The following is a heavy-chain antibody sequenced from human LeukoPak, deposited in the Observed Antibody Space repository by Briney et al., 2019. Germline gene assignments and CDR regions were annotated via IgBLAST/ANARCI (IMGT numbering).Heavy chain of an antibody. CDR1: GYSISSDYY. CDR3: ARAWYSGTLGARFDY. V-gene: IGHV4-38-2*01. Sequence: PSETLSLTCAVSGYSISSDYYWGWIRQPPGKGLEWIGSIHHSGSTYYNPSLKSRVTTSVDTSKKQFFLKVSSVTAADTAVYYCARAWYSGTLGARFDYWGQGTLVTDSS. D-gene: IGHD1-26*01. J-gene: IGHJ4*02. CDR2: IHHSGST.